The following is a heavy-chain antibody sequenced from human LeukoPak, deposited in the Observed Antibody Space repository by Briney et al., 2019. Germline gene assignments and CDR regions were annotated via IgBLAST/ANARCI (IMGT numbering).Heavy chain of an antibody. J-gene: IGHJ4*02. Sequence: SQTLSLTCTVSGGSINSGRYYWGWIRQPPGKGLEWIGSIYYSGSTYYNPSLKSRVTISVDTSKNQFSLKLSSVTAADTAVYYCARENYYDSSGSDYWGQGTLVTVSS. D-gene: IGHD3-22*01. CDR3: ARENYYDSSGSDY. V-gene: IGHV4-39*01. CDR2: IYYSGST. CDR1: GGSINSGRYY.